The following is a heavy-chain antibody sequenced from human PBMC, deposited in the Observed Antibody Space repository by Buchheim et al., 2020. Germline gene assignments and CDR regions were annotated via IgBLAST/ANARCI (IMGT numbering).Heavy chain of an antibody. D-gene: IGHD2-15*01. Sequence: VQLVESGGGLVQPGGSLRLSCAASGFTFSSYGMHWVRQAPGKGLEWVAVISYDGSNKYYADSVKGRFTISRDNSKNTLYLQMNSLRAEDTAVYYCAKKIGWSDYWGQGTL. CDR2: ISYDGSNK. J-gene: IGHJ4*02. V-gene: IGHV3-30*18. CDR1: GFTFSSYG. CDR3: AKKIGWSDY.